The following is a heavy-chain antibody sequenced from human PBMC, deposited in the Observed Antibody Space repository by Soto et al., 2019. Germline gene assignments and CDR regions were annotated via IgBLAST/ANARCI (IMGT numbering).Heavy chain of an antibody. V-gene: IGHV4-39*01. CDR2: FCYSGTT. D-gene: IGHD1-1*01. CDR3: ARLPFPQGWERPTYFDF. J-gene: IGHJ4*02. CDR1: GGSISSSRYY. Sequence: QVQLQEAGPGLVKPSETLSLTCTVSGGSISSSRYYWGWIRQPPGKWLQWIGSFCYSGTTYYNPSLRSRVTLSVATSKNQVSLRLTSVTAADTAVYYCARLPFPQGWERPTYFDFWGQGTLVTVSS.